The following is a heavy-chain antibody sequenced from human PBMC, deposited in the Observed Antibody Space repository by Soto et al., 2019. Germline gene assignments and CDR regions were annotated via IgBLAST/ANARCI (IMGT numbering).Heavy chain of an antibody. J-gene: IGHJ6*02. D-gene: IGHD1-26*01. CDR1: GGSISSGDYY. Sequence: SETLSLTCTVSGGSISSGDYYWSWIRQPPGKGLEWIGYIYYSGSTYYNPSLKSRVTISVDTSKNQFSLKLSSVTAADTAVYYCARDMRSGSYGYYYYYGMDVWGQGTTVTVSS. V-gene: IGHV4-30-4*01. CDR2: IYYSGST. CDR3: ARDMRSGSYGYYYYYGMDV.